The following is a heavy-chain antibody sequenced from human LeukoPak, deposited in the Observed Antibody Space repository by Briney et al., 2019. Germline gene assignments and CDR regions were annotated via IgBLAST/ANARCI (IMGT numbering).Heavy chain of an antibody. Sequence: SETLSLTCTVSGGSISSYYWSWIRQPPGKGLEWIGYIYTSGSTNYSPSLKSRVTISVDTSKNQFSLKLSSVTAADTAVYYCARAWAYEFDCWGQGTLVTVSS. CDR2: IYTSGST. CDR3: ARAWAYEFDC. D-gene: IGHD1-26*01. V-gene: IGHV4-4*08. CDR1: GGSISSYY. J-gene: IGHJ4*02.